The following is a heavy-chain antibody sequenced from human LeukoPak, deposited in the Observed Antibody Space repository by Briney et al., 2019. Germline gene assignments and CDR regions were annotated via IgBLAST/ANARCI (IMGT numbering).Heavy chain of an antibody. CDR3: AREDLIVVVSAFDL. J-gene: IGHJ4*02. CDR1: GYTIGDYY. V-gene: IGHV1-2*02. Sequence: ASVKVSCKASGYTIGDYYLHWVRQAPGQGLEWMGWINPNTGGTNYAQKFQGRVTMTGDTSISTAYMILSGLTSDDTAMYYCAREDLIVVVSAFDLWGQGTLVTVPS. D-gene: IGHD2-21*02. CDR2: INPNTGGT.